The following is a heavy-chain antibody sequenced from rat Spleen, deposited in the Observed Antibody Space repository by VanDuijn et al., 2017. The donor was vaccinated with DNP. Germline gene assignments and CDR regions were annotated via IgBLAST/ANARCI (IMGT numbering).Heavy chain of an antibody. J-gene: IGHJ2*01. V-gene: IGHV5-7*01. CDR1: GFTFSDYN. Sequence: EVQLVESGGGLVQPGRSLKLSCAASGFTFSDYNMAWVRQAPKKGLEWVATISYDGSSTYYRDSVKGRFTISRDNAKSTLYLQMDSLRSEDTATYYCARQGMGYWGQGVMVTVSS. CDR3: ARQGMGY. CDR2: ISYDGSST. D-gene: IGHD1-7*01.